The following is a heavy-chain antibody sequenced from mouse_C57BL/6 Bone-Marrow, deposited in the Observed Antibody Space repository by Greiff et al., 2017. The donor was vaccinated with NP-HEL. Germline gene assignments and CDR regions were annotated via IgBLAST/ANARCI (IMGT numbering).Heavy chain of an antibody. J-gene: IGHJ4*01. D-gene: IGHD2-4*01. V-gene: IGHV5-16*01. Sequence: DVQLVESEGGLVQPGSSMKLSCTASGFTFSDYYMAWVRQVPEKGLEWVANINYDGSSTYYLDSLKSRFIISRDNAKNILYLQMSSLKSEDTATYYCAREGGLRRRTYAMDYWGQGTSVTGSS. CDR1: GFTFSDYY. CDR3: AREGGLRRRTYAMDY. CDR2: INYDGSST.